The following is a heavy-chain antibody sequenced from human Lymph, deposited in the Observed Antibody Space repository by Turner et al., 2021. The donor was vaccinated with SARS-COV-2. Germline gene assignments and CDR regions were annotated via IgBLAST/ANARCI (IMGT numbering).Heavy chain of an antibody. J-gene: IGHJ4*02. Sequence: QVQLVECGGGVVQPGRSLRLSCAASGFTFNNYPMHWVRQAPGKGLECVAVRSYDGSNKYYADSVKGRFTISRDNSKNTLYLQMNSLRAEDTAVYYCARDSSGSGTLDYWGQGTLVTVSS. CDR1: GFTFNNYP. D-gene: IGHD1-7*01. CDR3: ARDSSGSGTLDY. CDR2: RSYDGSNK. V-gene: IGHV3-30-3*01.